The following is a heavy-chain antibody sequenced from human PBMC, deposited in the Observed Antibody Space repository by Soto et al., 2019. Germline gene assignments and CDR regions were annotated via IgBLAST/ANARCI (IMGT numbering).Heavy chain of an antibody. CDR2: IHYSGDT. D-gene: IGHD6-13*01. J-gene: IGHJ4*02. CDR3: ARRPAYSSSYFYFDF. CDR1: GASIGSIPYY. Sequence: SETLSLTSTVSGASIGSIPYYWGWIRQPPGKGLEWIGGIHYSGDTQYSPSLKSRVTISVDTSKNQFSLKVNSVTAADTAVYFCARRPAYSSSYFYFDFWGQGILVTVSS. V-gene: IGHV4-39*01.